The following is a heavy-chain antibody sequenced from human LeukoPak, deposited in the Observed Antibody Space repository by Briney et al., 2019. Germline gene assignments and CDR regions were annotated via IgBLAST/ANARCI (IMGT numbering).Heavy chain of an antibody. CDR3: ARDFSNTSGFKVVVDY. Sequence: ASVKVSCKASGYTFTNYGITWVRQAPGQGLEWMGWISAYNGDTKYVQKLQGRVTMTTDTSTSTAYMELRSLTSDDTAVYYCARDFSNTSGFKVVVDYWGQGTLVTVSS. J-gene: IGHJ4*02. CDR1: GYTFTNYG. D-gene: IGHD3-22*01. CDR2: ISAYNGDT. V-gene: IGHV1-18*01.